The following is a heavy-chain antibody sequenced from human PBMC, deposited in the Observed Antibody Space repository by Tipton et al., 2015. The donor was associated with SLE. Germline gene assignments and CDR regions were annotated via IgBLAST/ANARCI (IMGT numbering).Heavy chain of an antibody. D-gene: IGHD2/OR15-2a*01. V-gene: IGHV3-30*04. J-gene: IGHJ4*02. CDR2: ISYDGTVK. CDR3: ARQYLPGSGPSFDS. Sequence: SLRLSCTASGFTFPTYAMHWVRQAPGKGLEWVAVISYDGTVKYYPVSVRGRFTVSGDTPKNTVYLQLSSLRVEDTAVYYCARQYLPGSGPSFDSWGQGTLVTVSS. CDR1: GFTFPTYA.